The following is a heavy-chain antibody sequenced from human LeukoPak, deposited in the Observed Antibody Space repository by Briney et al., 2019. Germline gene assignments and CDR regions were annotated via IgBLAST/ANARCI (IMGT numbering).Heavy chain of an antibody. D-gene: IGHD6-13*01. CDR1: GYTFTRYD. CDR3: ARYTAAAGTFNWFDP. Sequence: ASVKVSCKASGYTFTRYDINWVRQATGQGLEWMGWMNPNSGNTGYAQKFQGRVTMTRNTSISTAYMELSSLRSEDTAVYYCARYTAAAGTFNWFDPWGQGTLVTVSS. V-gene: IGHV1-8*01. J-gene: IGHJ5*02. CDR2: MNPNSGNT.